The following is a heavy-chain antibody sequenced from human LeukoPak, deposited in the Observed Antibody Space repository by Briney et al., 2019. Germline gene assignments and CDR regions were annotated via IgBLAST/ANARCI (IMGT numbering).Heavy chain of an antibody. V-gene: IGHV1-2*02. CDR2: INSNSGGT. CDR1: GYTFTSYY. D-gene: IGHD3-9*01. CDR3: ARSPHILTGENFDY. Sequence: ASVKVSCKASGYTFTSYYMHWVRQAPGQGLEWMGWINSNSGGTNFAQKFQDRVSMTRDTSISTAYMQLSRLRSDDTAVYYCARSPHILTGENFDYWGQGTLLTVSS. J-gene: IGHJ4*02.